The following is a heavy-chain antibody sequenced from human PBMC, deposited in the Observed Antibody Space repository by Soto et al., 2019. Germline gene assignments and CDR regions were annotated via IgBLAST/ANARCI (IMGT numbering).Heavy chain of an antibody. CDR3: ARHTWGRQRGWFDP. J-gene: IGHJ5*02. D-gene: IGHD2-2*01. Sequence: QLQLQESGPGLVKPSETLSLTCTVSGGSISSSSYYWGWIRQPLGKGLEWIGSIYYSGSTYYNPALQSRVTITLDTSKNQFSLKLSSVPAADTAVYYCARHTWGRQRGWFDPWGQGTLVTVSS. CDR2: IYYSGST. CDR1: GGSISSSSYY. V-gene: IGHV4-39*01.